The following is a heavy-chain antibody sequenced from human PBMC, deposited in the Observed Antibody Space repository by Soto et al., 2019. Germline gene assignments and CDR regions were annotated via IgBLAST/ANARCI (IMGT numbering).Heavy chain of an antibody. V-gene: IGHV1-69*04. J-gene: IGHJ4*02. CDR3: ARERSRYYRSGYSRPDS. CDR2: IIPIRGTP. CDR1: GDTFSSYA. Sequence: SVKVSCKTSGDTFSSYAISWVRQAPGQGLEWMGSIIPIRGTPSYAQKFQGRVTITADKSTSTAYMELSSLRAEDTAVYYCARERSRYYRSGYSRPDSWGQGTLVTVSS. D-gene: IGHD3-22*01.